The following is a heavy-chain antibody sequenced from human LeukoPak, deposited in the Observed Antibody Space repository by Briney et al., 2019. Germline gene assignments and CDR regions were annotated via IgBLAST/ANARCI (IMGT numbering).Heavy chain of an antibody. CDR1: GFTFSSYE. V-gene: IGHV3-48*03. CDR2: ISSSGGTI. Sequence: GGSLRLSCAASGFTFSSYEMNWVRQAPGKRLEWVSYISSSGGTIYYADSVKGRFTISRDNAKNSLYLQMNSLRAEDTAVYYCARGRVYVYYFDYWGQGTLVTVSS. D-gene: IGHD3-10*02. CDR3: ARGRVYVYYFDY. J-gene: IGHJ4*02.